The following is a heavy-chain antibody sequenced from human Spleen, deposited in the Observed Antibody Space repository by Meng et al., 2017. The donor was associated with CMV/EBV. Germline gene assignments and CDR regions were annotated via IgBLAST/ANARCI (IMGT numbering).Heavy chain of an antibody. D-gene: IGHD2-15*01. V-gene: IGHV3-23*01. CDR2: ISGSGGST. CDR1: GFTFSSYA. CDR3: ARDTRTLYYYYGMDV. Sequence: GSLRLSCAASGFTFSSYAMSWVRQAPGKGLEWVSTISGSGGSTYYADSVKGRFTISRDNSKNTLYLQMNSLRAEDTAVYYCARDTRTLYYYYGMDVWGQGTTVTVSS. J-gene: IGHJ6*02.